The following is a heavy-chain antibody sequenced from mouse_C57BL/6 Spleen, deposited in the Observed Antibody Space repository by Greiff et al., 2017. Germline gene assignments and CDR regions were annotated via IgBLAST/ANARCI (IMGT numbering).Heavy chain of an antibody. CDR1: GYSITSGYY. CDR3: ARDYGSSPEAWCAY. D-gene: IGHD1-1*01. J-gene: IGHJ3*01. Sequence: EVQLVESGPGLVKPSQSLSLTCSVTGYSITSGYYWNWIRQFPGNKLEWMGYISYDGSNNYNPSLKNRISITRDTSKNQFFLKLNSVTTEDTATYYCARDYGSSPEAWCAYWGQGTLVTVSA. V-gene: IGHV3-6*01. CDR2: ISYDGSN.